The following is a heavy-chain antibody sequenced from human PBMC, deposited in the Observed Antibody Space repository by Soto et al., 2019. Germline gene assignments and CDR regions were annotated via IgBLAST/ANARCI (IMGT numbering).Heavy chain of an antibody. Sequence: RGSLRLSCLASGLRFNSFSMTWIRRGPGRGLEWVASISVSGDNIYYGDSVHGRFTISRDNSKRSVFLDLKSLRVEDTAVYYCARDLGLLQSFFDSRGQPSLVHV. CDR1: GLRFNSFS. J-gene: IGHJ4*02. D-gene: IGHD1-1*01. CDR2: ISVSGDNI. V-gene: IGHV3-21*01. CDR3: ARDLGLLQSFFDS.